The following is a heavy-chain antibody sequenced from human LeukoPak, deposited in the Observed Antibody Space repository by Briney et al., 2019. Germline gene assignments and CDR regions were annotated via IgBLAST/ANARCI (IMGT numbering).Heavy chain of an antibody. CDR2: IIPIFGTA. CDR1: GGTFSSYA. J-gene: IGHJ6*03. D-gene: IGHD5-12*01. Sequence: GASVKVSCKASGGTFSSYAISWVRQAPGQGLEWMGGIIPIFGTANYAQKFQGRVTITADESTSTAYMELSSLRSEETAVYYCARGPWLRHDYYYYYMDVWGKGTTVTVSS. CDR3: ARGPWLRHDYYYYYMDV. V-gene: IGHV1-69*13.